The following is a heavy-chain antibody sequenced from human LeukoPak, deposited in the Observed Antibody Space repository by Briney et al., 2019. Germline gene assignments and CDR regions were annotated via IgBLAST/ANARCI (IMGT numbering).Heavy chain of an antibody. J-gene: IGHJ4*02. CDR1: GYTFTGYY. V-gene: IGHV1-2*02. Sequence: ASVKVSYKASGYTFTGYYMHWVRQAPGQGLEWMGWINPNSGGTNYAQKFQGRVTMTRDTSISTAYMELSRLRSDDTAVYYCALGGYSSGWQIDYWGQGTLVTVSS. D-gene: IGHD6-19*01. CDR3: ALGGYSSGWQIDY. CDR2: INPNSGGT.